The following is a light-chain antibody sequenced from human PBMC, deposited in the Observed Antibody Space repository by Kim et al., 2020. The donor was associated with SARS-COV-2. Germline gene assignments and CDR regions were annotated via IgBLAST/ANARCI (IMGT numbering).Light chain of an antibody. CDR1: KLGDKY. CDR2: QDN. V-gene: IGLV3-1*01. CDR3: QAWDSSTVV. J-gene: IGLJ1*01. Sequence: SWSPEQTASITCAGDKLGDKYACWYQQKPGQSPVLVIYQDNKRPSGIPERFSGSNSGNTATLTISGTQAMDEADYYCQAWDSSTVVFGTGTKVTVL.